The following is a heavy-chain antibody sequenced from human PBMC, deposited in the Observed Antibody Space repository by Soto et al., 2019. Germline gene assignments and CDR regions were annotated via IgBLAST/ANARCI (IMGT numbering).Heavy chain of an antibody. CDR2: ISWNSGRI. Sequence: EVQLVESGGGLVQPGGSQRLSCAASGFTFDDYAMHWVRQAPGKGLECVSGISWNSGRIAYADSVKGRFTISRDNAKNSLYLQMNSLRAEDTALYYCAKDKATGTALTYYGMDVWGQGTTVTVSS. J-gene: IGHJ6*02. CDR1: GFTFDDYA. CDR3: AKDKATGTALTYYGMDV. D-gene: IGHD1-1*01. V-gene: IGHV3-9*01.